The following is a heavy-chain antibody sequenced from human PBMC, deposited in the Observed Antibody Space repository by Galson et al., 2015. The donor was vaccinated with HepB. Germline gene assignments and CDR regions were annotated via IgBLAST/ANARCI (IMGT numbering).Heavy chain of an antibody. CDR3: TASNGALDY. D-gene: IGHD2-8*01. V-gene: IGHV3-48*04. J-gene: IGHJ4*02. Sequence: SLRLSCAASGFNFSPYSMNWVRQAPGKGLEWLVYMTGNSDIINYAGSVKGRFTLSRDNAKNSVYLQMNSLRVEDTAVYYFTASNGALDYWGRGPLVIVSS. CDR1: GFNFSPYS. CDR2: MTGNSDII.